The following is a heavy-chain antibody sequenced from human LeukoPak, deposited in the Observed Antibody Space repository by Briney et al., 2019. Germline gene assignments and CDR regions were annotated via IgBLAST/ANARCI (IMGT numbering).Heavy chain of an antibody. V-gene: IGHV1-2*02. CDR2: INPNSGGT. CDR3: ARLGADSSGYQLDY. Sequence: ASVKVSCKATGYTFTGYYMHWVRQAPGQGLEWMGWINPNSGGTNYAQKFQGRVTMTRDTSISTAYMELSRLRSDVTAVYYCARLGADSSGYQLDYWGQGTLVTVSS. CDR1: GYTFTGYY. D-gene: IGHD3-22*01. J-gene: IGHJ4*02.